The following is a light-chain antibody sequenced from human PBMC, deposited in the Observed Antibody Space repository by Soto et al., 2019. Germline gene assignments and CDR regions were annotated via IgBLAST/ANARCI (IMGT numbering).Light chain of an antibody. CDR2: GAS. CDR1: QSVSSSY. Sequence: EIVLTQSPGTLSLSPGERATLSCRASQSVSSSYLAWYQQKPGQAPRLLIYGASSRATGIPDRFSGSGSGTDFTLTISRLEPEDFAVYYCQQYGGTFGGGTK. CDR3: QQYGGT. V-gene: IGKV3-20*01. J-gene: IGKJ4*01.